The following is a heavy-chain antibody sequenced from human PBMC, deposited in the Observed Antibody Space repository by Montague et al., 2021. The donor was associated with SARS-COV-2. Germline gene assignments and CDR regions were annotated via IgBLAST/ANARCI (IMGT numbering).Heavy chain of an antibody. D-gene: IGHD6-13*01. J-gene: IGHJ4*02. V-gene: IGHV2-70*11. CDR2: IDWDDDK. CDR3: AREIAAAPDY. CDR1: GFSLSTSGVG. Sequence: PALVKPTQTLTLTCTFSGFSLSTSGVGAGWIRQPPGKALEWLARIDWDDDKYYSTSLKTRLTISKDTSKNQVVLTMTNMDPVDTATYYCAREIAAAPDYWGQGTLVTVSS.